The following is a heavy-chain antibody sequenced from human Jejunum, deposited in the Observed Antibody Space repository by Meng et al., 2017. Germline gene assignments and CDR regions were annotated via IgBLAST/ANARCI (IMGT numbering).Heavy chain of an antibody. V-gene: IGHV5-51*01. CDR3: AARGGFGDLLG. CDR2: IFPRDSNT. J-gene: IGHJ4*02. D-gene: IGHD4-17*01. Sequence: GESLKISCKGSGYDFTSYWIAWVRQMPGKGLEWMGIIFPRDSNTRYSPSFQGQVTISVDKSTSTAYLQWSSLKASDSGMYYCAARGGFGDLLGWGQGKLVTVSS. CDR1: GYDFTSYW.